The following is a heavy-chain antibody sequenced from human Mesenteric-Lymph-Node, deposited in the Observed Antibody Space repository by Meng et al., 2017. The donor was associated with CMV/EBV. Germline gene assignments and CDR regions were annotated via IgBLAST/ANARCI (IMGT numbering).Heavy chain of an antibody. D-gene: IGHD6-13*01. CDR2: INSDASST. Sequence: GGSLRLSCAASGFTFSSYWMHWVRQAPGKGLVWVSRINSDASSTTYADSVKGRITISRDNAKNTLYLQMNSLRAEDTAVYYCAREIAAAGVDYWGQGTLVTVSS. CDR1: GFTFSSYW. V-gene: IGHV3-74*03. CDR3: AREIAAAGVDY. J-gene: IGHJ4*02.